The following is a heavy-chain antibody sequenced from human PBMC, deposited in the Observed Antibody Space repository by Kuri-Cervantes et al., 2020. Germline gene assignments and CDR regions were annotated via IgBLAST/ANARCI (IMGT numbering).Heavy chain of an antibody. CDR2: INHSGST. CDR3: ARDAPPDIVALPAY. D-gene: IGHD5-12*01. J-gene: IGHJ4*02. CDR1: GGSFSGYY. V-gene: IGHV4-34*01. Sequence: GSLRLSCAVYGGSFSGYYWSWIRQPPGKGLEWIGEINHSGSTNYNPSLKSRVTISVDTSKNQFSLKLSSVTAADTAVYYCARDAPPDIVALPAYWGQGTLVTVSS.